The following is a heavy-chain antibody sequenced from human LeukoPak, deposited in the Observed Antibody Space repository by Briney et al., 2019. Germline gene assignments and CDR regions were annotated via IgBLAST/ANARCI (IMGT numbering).Heavy chain of an antibody. D-gene: IGHD6-13*01. CDR3: ARDWGSRIAAAGSRGFYFDY. Sequence: KASETLSLTCTVSGGSINSTTYSWDWIRQPPGKGLEWIGSIYYSGSTYYNPSLKSRVTISVDKSKNQFSLKLSSVTAADTAVYYCARDWGSRIAAAGSRGFYFDYWGQGTLVTVSS. CDR1: GGSINSTTYS. J-gene: IGHJ4*02. V-gene: IGHV4-39*07. CDR2: IYYSGST.